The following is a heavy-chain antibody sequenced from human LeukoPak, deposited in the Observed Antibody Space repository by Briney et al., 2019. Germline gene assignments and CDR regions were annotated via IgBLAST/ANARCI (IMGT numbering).Heavy chain of an antibody. D-gene: IGHD5-24*01. Sequence: PSETLSLTCDVSGSSIRDCYYWGWIRQPPGRGLEWIGAMYYTGNIFYNPSLESRVTISVDTSKNRFSLKLISVTTADTAVYYCARDMGLGRIGYNHGGSDYWSPGTLVTVSS. V-gene: IGHV4-38-2*02. CDR3: ARDMGLGRIGYNHGGSDY. CDR1: GSSIRDCYY. CDR2: MYYTGNI. J-gene: IGHJ4*02.